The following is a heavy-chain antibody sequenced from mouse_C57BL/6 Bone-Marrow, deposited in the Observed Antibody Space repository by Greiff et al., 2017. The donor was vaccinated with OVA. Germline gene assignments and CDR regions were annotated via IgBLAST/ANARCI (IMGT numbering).Heavy chain of an antibody. Sequence: QVQLQQSGPGLVQPSQSLSITCTVSGFSLTSYGVHWVRQSPGKGLEWLGVIWRGGSTDYNAAFMSRLSITKDNSKSQVFFKMNSLQADDTAIYYCAKNYMGLRPGFAYWGQGTLVTVSA. D-gene: IGHD2-4*01. CDR2: IWRGGST. CDR3: AKNYMGLRPGFAY. J-gene: IGHJ3*01. V-gene: IGHV2-5*01. CDR1: GFSLTSYG.